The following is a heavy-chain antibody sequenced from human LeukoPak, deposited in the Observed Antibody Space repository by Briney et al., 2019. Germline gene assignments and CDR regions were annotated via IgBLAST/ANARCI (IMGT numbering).Heavy chain of an antibody. Sequence: GGSLRPSCAASGFTFSSYSMNWVRQAPGKGLEWVSYISSSSSTIYYADSVKGRFTISRDNAKNSLYLQMNSLRAEDTAVYYCASHDDYVWGSYRSFDYWGQGTLVTVSS. CDR1: GFTFSSYS. D-gene: IGHD3-16*02. V-gene: IGHV3-48*01. CDR2: ISSSSSTI. CDR3: ASHDDYVWGSYRSFDY. J-gene: IGHJ4*02.